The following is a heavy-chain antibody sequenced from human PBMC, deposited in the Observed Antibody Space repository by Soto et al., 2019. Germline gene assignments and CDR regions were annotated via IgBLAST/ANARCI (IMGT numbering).Heavy chain of an antibody. D-gene: IGHD3-9*01. Sequence: SETLSLTCTVSGGSISSYYWSWIRQPPGKGLEWIGYIYYSGSTNYNPSLKSRVTISVDTSKNQFSLKLSSVTAADTAVYYCARDPYYDILTGYYYGMDVWGQGTTVTVSS. J-gene: IGHJ6*02. V-gene: IGHV4-59*01. CDR1: GGSISSYY. CDR3: ARDPYYDILTGYYYGMDV. CDR2: IYYSGST.